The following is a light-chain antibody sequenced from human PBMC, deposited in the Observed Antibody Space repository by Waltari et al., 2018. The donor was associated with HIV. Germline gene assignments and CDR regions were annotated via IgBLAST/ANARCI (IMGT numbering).Light chain of an antibody. J-gene: IGKJ1*01. CDR3: QQRTNWGWT. V-gene: IGKV3-11*01. CDR1: QSVNNY. Sequence: DIVLTQSPATLSLSPGERATISCRASQSVNNYLAWYQQKPVQAPRLLIYDASNRATGIPARFSGSGSGTDFTLTISSLDPEDLAVYYCQQRTNWGWTFSHGTKVEIK. CDR2: DAS.